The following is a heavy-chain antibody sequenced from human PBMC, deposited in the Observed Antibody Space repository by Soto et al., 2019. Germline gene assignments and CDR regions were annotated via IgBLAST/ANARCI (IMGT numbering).Heavy chain of an antibody. CDR2: MNEYGSER. D-gene: IGHD3-10*01. Sequence: EVQLVESGGGLVQPGGSLRLSCSASGFIFSSYWMSWLRQAPGKGLEWVASMNEYGSERYYVDSVKARFTISRDNAKNSLYLQMNSRRAEDTAVYYWARATGADKEDYWGQGTLVTVSS. CDR1: GFIFSSYW. J-gene: IGHJ4*02. V-gene: IGHV3-7*04. CDR3: ARATGADKEDY.